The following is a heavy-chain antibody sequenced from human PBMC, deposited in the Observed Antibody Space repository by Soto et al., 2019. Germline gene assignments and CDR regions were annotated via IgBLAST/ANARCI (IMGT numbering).Heavy chain of an antibody. CDR1: GYIFSDYG. V-gene: IGHV1-18*04. D-gene: IGHD4-17*01. CDR2: ISGYSGNA. J-gene: IGHJ4*02. CDR3: AKRTSGTTWGESDY. Sequence: QVQAMQSGAEVKKPGDSVKVSCKTSGYIFSDYGINWVRQAPGQGLEWMGWISGYSGNANLAQKFQGRVPMTTDTPTRTADMELRRLRSDDTAVYYCAKRTSGTTWGESDYWGQGTLVTVSS.